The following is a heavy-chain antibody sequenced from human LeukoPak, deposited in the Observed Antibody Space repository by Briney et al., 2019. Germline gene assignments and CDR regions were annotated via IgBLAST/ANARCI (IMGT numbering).Heavy chain of an antibody. D-gene: IGHD3-9*01. CDR3: ARVLIDDILTGYSRFDP. CDR2: IYYSGST. V-gene: IGHV4-59*01. Sequence: SETLSLTCTVSGGSISSYYWSWIRQPPGKGLEWIGYIYYSGSTNYNPSLKSRVTISVDTSKNQFSLKLSSVTAADTAVYYCARVLIDDILTGYSRFDPWGQGTLVTVSS. J-gene: IGHJ5*02. CDR1: GGSISSYY.